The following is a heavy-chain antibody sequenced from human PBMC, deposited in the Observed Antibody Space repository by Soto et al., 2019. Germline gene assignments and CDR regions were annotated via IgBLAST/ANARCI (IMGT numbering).Heavy chain of an antibody. J-gene: IGHJ4*02. D-gene: IGHD3-22*01. V-gene: IGHV3-13*04. Sequence: EVQLVESGGGLVQPGGSLRLSCAASGFTFSSYDMHWVRQATGKGLEWVSTFGSSGDTYYPGSLKGRFTISRENAKNSMYLQMNSLRAEDTAVYYCASGGASHNSGYYYFGLWGQGTLVTVSS. CDR3: ASGGASHNSGYYYFGL. CDR1: GFTFSSYD. CDR2: FGSSGDT.